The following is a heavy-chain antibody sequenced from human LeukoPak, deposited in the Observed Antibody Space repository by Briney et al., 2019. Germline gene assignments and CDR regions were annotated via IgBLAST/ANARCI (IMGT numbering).Heavy chain of an antibody. J-gene: IGHJ5*02. CDR2: INHSGST. CDR1: GGSFSGYY. Sequence: SETLSLTCAVYGGSFSGYYWSWIRQPPGKGLEWIGEINHSGSTNYNPSHKSRVTISVDTSKNQFSLKLSSVTAADTAVYYCARSGLCGGDCPWGQGTLVTVSS. D-gene: IGHD2-21*02. V-gene: IGHV4-34*01. CDR3: ARSGLCGGDCP.